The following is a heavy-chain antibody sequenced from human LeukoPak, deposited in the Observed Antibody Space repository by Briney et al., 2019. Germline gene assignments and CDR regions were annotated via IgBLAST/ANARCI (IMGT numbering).Heavy chain of an antibody. J-gene: IGHJ4*02. Sequence: PGGSLRLSCAASGFTFSSYDMHWVRQATGKGLEWVSAIGTAGDTYYPGSVKGRFTISRENAKNSLYLQMNSLRAGDTAVYYCARGCSGGSCYQDFDYWGQGTLVTVSS. V-gene: IGHV3-13*01. CDR2: IGTAGDT. CDR1: GFTFSSYD. CDR3: ARGCSGGSCYQDFDY. D-gene: IGHD2-15*01.